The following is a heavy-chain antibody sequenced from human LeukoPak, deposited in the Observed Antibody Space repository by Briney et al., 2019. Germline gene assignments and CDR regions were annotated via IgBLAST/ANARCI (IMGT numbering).Heavy chain of an antibody. CDR3: ASGSILRLEPFDY. CDR2: INPNGGGT. J-gene: IGHJ4*02. Sequence: GASVKVSCKASGYTFTGYYMHWVRQAPGQGLEWMGWINPNGGGTNYAQKFQGRVTMTRDTSISTAYMELSRLRSDDTAVYYCASGSILRLEPFDYWGQGTLVTVSS. V-gene: IGHV1-2*02. CDR1: GYTFTGYY. D-gene: IGHD5-12*01.